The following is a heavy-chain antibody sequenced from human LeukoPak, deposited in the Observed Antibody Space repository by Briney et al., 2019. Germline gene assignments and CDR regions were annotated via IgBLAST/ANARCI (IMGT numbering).Heavy chain of an antibody. Sequence: PGRSLRLSCAASGFTFSSYAMHWVRQAPGKGLEWVAVISYDGSTEYYADSVKGRFTISRDNSKTTLYLQMNSLRAEDAAVYYCATNGPGIAVAGYVDYWGQGTLVTVSS. D-gene: IGHD6-19*01. CDR3: ATNGPGIAVAGYVDY. CDR1: GFTFSSYA. CDR2: ISYDGSTE. J-gene: IGHJ4*02. V-gene: IGHV3-30-3*01.